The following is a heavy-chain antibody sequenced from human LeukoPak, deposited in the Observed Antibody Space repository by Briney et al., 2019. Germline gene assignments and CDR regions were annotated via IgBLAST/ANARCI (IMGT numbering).Heavy chain of an antibody. D-gene: IGHD6-13*01. V-gene: IGHV3-64D*09. Sequence: PGGSLRLSCSASGSTFSLYAMHWVRQAPGMGLEYVSAISSNGGATYYADSLKGRFTISRDNSKNTLYLQMSSLRAEDTAVYYCKSSPTSPSDYWGQGTLVTVSS. CDR3: KSSPTSPSDY. CDR2: ISSNGGAT. J-gene: IGHJ4*02. CDR1: GSTFSLYA.